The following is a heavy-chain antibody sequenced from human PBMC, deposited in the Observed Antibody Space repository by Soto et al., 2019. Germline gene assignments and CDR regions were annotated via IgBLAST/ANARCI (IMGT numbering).Heavy chain of an antibody. J-gene: IGHJ4*02. D-gene: IGHD2-2*01. V-gene: IGHV4-59*08. CDR1: GGSISNSY. CDR3: ARHVVPAANYFDY. Sequence: SLTCTVSGGSISNSYWSWIRQPPGKGLEWIAYIYYSGSTNYNPSLKSRVTMSLDTSKNHFSLKLSSVTAADTAVYYCARHVVPAANYFDYWGQGTLVTVSS. CDR2: IYYSGST.